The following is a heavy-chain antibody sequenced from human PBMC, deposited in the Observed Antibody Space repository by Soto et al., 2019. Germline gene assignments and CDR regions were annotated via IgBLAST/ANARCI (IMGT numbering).Heavy chain of an antibody. CDR3: ARAVSYDFWSGYYKPDWYFDL. CDR1: GGTFSSYT. J-gene: IGHJ2*01. V-gene: IGHV1-69*02. D-gene: IGHD3-3*01. Sequence: QVQLVQSGAEVKKPGSSVKVSCKASGGTFSSYTISWVRQAPGQGLEWMGRIIPILGIANYAQKFHGRVTITADKSTSTAYMELSSLRSEDTAVYYCARAVSYDFWSGYYKPDWYFDLWGRGTLVTVSS. CDR2: IIPILGIA.